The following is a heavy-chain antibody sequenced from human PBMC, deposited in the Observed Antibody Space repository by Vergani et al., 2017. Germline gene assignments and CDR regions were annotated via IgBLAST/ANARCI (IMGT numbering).Heavy chain of an antibody. Sequence: EVQLVESGGGLVQPGGSLRLSCAASGFTFSSYEMNWVRQAPGKGLEWVSYISSSGSTIYYADSVKGRFTIARDNGKNSLYLQMKSLRAEDTAVYYCARDRVAAAGRDLLYYYGMDVWGQGTTVTVSS. D-gene: IGHD6-13*01. J-gene: IGHJ6*02. CDR3: ARDRVAAAGRDLLYYYGMDV. CDR1: GFTFSSYE. CDR2: ISSSGSTI. V-gene: IGHV3-48*03.